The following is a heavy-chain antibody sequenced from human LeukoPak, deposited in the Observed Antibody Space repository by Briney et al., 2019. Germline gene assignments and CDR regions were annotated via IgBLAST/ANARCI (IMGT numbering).Heavy chain of an antibody. CDR2: ISGSGGST. V-gene: IGHV3-23*01. D-gene: IGHD2-15*01. CDR3: VKGVSGAYSKYFQY. Sequence: PGGSLRLSCAAPGFTFNSYSMSWVRQAPGKGLEWVSAISGSGGSTYYADSVRGQFSISRDNSKDTLYLQMSSLRAEDTAVYYCVKGVSGAYSKYFQYWGQGTLVTVSS. J-gene: IGHJ1*01. CDR1: GFTFNSYS.